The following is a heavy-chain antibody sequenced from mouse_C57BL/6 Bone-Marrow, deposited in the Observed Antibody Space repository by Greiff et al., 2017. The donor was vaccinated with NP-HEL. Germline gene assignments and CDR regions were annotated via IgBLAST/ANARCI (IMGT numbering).Heavy chain of an antibody. Sequence: ESGPGLVKPSQSLSLTCSVTGYSITSGYYWNWIRQFPGNKLEWMGYISYDGSNNYNPSLKNRISITRDTSKNQFFLKLNSVTTEDTATYYCERDRMDYWCQGTSVTVSS. V-gene: IGHV3-6*01. CDR3: ERDRMDY. CDR2: ISYDGSN. CDR1: GYSITSGYY. J-gene: IGHJ4*01.